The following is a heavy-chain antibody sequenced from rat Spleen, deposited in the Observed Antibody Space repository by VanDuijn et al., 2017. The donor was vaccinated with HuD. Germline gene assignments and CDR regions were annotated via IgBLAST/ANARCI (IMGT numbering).Heavy chain of an antibody. CDR3: ARHYGGYSEYVMDA. CDR2: ITNASGRT. D-gene: IGHD1-11*01. CDR1: GFTFSDYG. J-gene: IGHJ4*01. V-gene: IGHV5S13*01. Sequence: EVQLVESDGGLVQPGRSLKLSCVASGFTFSDYGMAWVRQAPTKGLEWVASITNASGRTYYPDSVKGRFTISRDTAQNTLYLQMNSLRSEDTSTYYCARHYGGYSEYVMDAWGQGASVTVSS.